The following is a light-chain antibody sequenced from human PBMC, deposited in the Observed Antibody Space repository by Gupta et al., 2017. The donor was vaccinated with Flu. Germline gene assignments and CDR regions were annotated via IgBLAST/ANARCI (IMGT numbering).Light chain of an antibody. CDR1: QSVLYSSNNRNY. CDR3: QQYYSTPHT. CDR2: WAS. V-gene: IGKV4-1*01. Sequence: NCKSSQSVLYSSNNRNYVAWYQQTPEQPPALLIYWASTRESGVPDRFSGSGSGTDFTLTISILQAEDVAVYYCQQYYSTPHTFGQGTKLEIK. J-gene: IGKJ2*01.